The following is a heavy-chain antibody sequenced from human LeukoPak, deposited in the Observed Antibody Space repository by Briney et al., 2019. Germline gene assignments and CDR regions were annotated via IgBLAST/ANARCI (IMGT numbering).Heavy chain of an antibody. Sequence: GGSLRLSCAGSGSTLSTYWMHWVRQAPGRGLVWVSRIKTDGSTTYYADSVKGRFTTSRDNAKNTIYLQMNSLRAEDTAVYYCAKSGPYCSSTSCNYFDYWGQGTLVTVSS. V-gene: IGHV3-74*01. CDR3: AKSGPYCSSTSCNYFDY. D-gene: IGHD2-2*01. CDR2: IKTDGSTT. J-gene: IGHJ4*02. CDR1: GSTLSTYW.